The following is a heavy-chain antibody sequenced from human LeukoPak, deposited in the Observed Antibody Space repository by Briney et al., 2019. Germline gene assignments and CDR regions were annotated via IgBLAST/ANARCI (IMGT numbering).Heavy chain of an antibody. J-gene: IGHJ5*02. CDR1: GITFSTYW. CDR2: IKQDGSEK. V-gene: IGHV3-7*05. CDR3: ARDTDCSSTTCEGWFDP. Sequence: GGSLRLSCAASGITFSTYWMTWVRQAPEKGLEWVATIKQDGSEKYYVDSVKGRFTIFRDNAKNSLYLQMDSLRAEDTALYYCARDTDCSSTTCEGWFDPWGQGSLVTVSS. D-gene: IGHD2-2*01.